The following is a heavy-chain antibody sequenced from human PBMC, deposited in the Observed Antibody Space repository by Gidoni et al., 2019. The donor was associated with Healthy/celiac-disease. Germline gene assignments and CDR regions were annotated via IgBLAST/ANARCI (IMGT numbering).Heavy chain of an antibody. Sequence: EVQLVESGGGLVQPGGPLRLSCAASGFTFSRYSMNWVRQAPGKGLEWVSYRSSSSSTIYYADSVKGRFTISRDNAKNSLYLQMNSLRDEDTAVYYCARPLRYCSGGSCYHDAFDIWGQGTMVTVSS. J-gene: IGHJ3*02. CDR3: ARPLRYCSGGSCYHDAFDI. CDR2: RSSSSSTI. CDR1: GFTFSRYS. V-gene: IGHV3-48*02. D-gene: IGHD2-15*01.